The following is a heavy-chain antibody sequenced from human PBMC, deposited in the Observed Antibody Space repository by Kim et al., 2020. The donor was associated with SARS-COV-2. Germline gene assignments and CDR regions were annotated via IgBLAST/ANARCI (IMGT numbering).Heavy chain of an antibody. CDR2: IYYSGST. Sequence: SETLSLTCTVSGGSISSGGYYWSWIRQHPGKGLEWIGYIYYSGSTYYNPSLKSRVTISVDTSKNQFSLKLSSVTAADTAVYYCARELVRGTVTTPGHLDYWGQGTLVTVSS. J-gene: IGHJ4*02. CDR1: GGSISSGGYY. D-gene: IGHD4-17*01. CDR3: ARELVRGTVTTPGHLDY. V-gene: IGHV4-31*03.